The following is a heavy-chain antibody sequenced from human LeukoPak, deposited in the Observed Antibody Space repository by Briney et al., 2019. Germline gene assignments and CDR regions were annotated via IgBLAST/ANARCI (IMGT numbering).Heavy chain of an antibody. V-gene: IGHV4-59*08. D-gene: IGHD4-23*01. CDR3: ARQAGGTSGPFDY. CDR1: GGSISSSY. J-gene: IGHJ4*02. Sequence: SETLSLTCTVSGGSISSSYCSWIRQPPGKGLGWIGYIYHSESTNYNPSLKSRVTISVDTSKNQFSPKLSSVTAADTAVYYCARQAGGTSGPFDYWGQGTLVTVSS. CDR2: IYHSEST.